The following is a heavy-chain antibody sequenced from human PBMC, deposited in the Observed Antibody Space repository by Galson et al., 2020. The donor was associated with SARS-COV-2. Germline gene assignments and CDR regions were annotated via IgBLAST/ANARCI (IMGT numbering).Heavy chain of an antibody. CDR1: GGSFSGYY. Sequence: SETLSLTCAVYGGSFSGYYWSWIRQPPGKGLEWIGEMNHSGSTNYNPSLKSRVTISVDTSKNQFSLNLSSVTAADTAVYYCARFRFSVYYYYGMDVWGQGTTVTVSS. CDR2: MNHSGST. V-gene: IGHV4-34*01. J-gene: IGHJ6*02. D-gene: IGHD3-3*02. CDR3: ARFRFSVYYYYGMDV.